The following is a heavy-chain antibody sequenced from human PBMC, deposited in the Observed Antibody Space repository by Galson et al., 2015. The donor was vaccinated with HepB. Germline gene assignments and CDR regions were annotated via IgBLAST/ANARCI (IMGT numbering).Heavy chain of an antibody. CDR3: ARPRGYSYGQHQFDY. Sequence: QSGAEVKKPGESLRISCKGSGYSFTSYWISWVRQMPGKGLEWMGRIDPSDSYTNYSPSFHGHVTISADKSVSTAYLQWSSLKASDTAMYYCARPRGYSYGQHQFDYWGQGTLVTVSS. V-gene: IGHV5-10-1*01. D-gene: IGHD5-18*01. CDR1: GYSFTSYW. CDR2: IDPSDSYT. J-gene: IGHJ4*02.